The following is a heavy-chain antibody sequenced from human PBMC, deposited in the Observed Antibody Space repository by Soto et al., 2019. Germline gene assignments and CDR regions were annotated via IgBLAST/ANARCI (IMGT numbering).Heavy chain of an antibody. V-gene: IGHV1-8*01. CDR2: MNPNSGNT. CDR1: GYTFTSYD. J-gene: IGHJ4*02. CDR3: ARGPYYDFWSGYYKYYFDY. Sequence: ASVKVSCKASGYTFTSYDIKWVRQATGQGLEWMGWMNPNSGNTGYAQKFQGRVTMTRNTSISTAYMELSSLRSEDTAVYYCARGPYYDFWSGYYKYYFDYWGQGTLVTLSS. D-gene: IGHD3-3*01.